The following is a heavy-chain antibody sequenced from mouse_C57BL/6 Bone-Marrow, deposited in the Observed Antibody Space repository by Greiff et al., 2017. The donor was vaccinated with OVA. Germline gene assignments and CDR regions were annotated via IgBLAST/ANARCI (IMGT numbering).Heavy chain of an antibody. J-gene: IGHJ1*03. CDR3: ARKVVGELRYFDV. CDR1: GYSFTGYY. V-gene: IGHV1-42*01. Sequence: VQLQQSGPELVKPGASVKISCKASGYSFTGYYMNWVKQSPEKSLEWIGEINPSTGGTTYNQKFKAKATLTVDKSSSTAYMQLKSLTSEDSAVYYCARKVVGELRYFDVWGTGTTVTVSS. D-gene: IGHD1-1*01. CDR2: INPSTGGT.